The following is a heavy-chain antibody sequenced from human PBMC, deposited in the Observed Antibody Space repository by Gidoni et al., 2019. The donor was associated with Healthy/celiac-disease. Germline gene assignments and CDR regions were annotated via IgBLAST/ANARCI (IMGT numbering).Heavy chain of an antibody. J-gene: IGHJ6*02. V-gene: IGHV4-59*01. Sequence: QVQLQESGPGLVKPSETLSLTCPVSGGSISSYYWSWIRQPPGKGLEWIGYIYYSGSTNYNPSLKSRVTISVDTSKNQFSLKLSSVTAADTAVYYCARAAGGYYDSSGYQMDVWGQGTTVTVSS. D-gene: IGHD3-22*01. CDR3: ARAAGGYYDSSGYQMDV. CDR1: GGSISSYY. CDR2: IYYSGST.